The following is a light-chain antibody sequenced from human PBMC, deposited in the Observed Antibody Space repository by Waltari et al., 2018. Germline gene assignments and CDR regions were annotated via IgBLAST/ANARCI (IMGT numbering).Light chain of an antibody. CDR2: DVS. Sequence: QSALTQPASVSGSPGQSITISCPGTSSDVGGYNYVSWYQQHPGKAPKLMIYDVSNRPSGVSIRFSGSKSGNTASLTISGLQAEDEADYYCSSYSSSSTYVVFGGGTKLTVL. CDR1: SSDVGGYNY. J-gene: IGLJ2*01. V-gene: IGLV2-14*03. CDR3: SSYSSSSTYVV.